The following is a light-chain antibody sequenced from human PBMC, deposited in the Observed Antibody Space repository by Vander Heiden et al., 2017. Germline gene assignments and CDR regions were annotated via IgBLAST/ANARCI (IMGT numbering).Light chain of an antibody. V-gene: IGLV2-14*03. J-gene: IGLJ2*01. Sequence: QSALTQPASVSGSPGQAITIPCTGTSSDVGGYDYVSWYQQHPGKAPKLMIYDVSRRPSGVSNRFSGSKSGNTAFLTISGLQTEDEAEYYCSSYTSSTTVFGGGTKFTVL. CDR2: DVS. CDR3: SSYTSSTTV. CDR1: SSDVGGYDY.